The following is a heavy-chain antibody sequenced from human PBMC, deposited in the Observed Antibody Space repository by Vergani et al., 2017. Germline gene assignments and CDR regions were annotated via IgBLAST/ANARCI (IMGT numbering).Heavy chain of an antibody. CDR1: GYTFTSYG. D-gene: IGHD3-10*01. Sequence: QVQLVQSGAEVKKPGASVKVSCKASGYTFTSYGISWVRQAPGQGLEWMGIINPSGGSTSYAQKFQGRVTMTRDTSTSTVYMELSSLRSEDTAVYYCASGSGSYYKGHPYYYMDVWGKGTTVTVSS. CDR3: ASGSGSYYKGHPYYYMDV. CDR2: INPSGGST. J-gene: IGHJ6*03. V-gene: IGHV1-46*01.